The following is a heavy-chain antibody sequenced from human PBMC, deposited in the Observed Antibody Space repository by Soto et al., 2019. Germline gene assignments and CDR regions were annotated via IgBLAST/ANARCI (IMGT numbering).Heavy chain of an antibody. CDR1: GFSFSDYS. V-gene: IGHV3-23*03. Sequence: GGSLRLSCAASGFSFSDYSMNWVRQAPGKGLEWVSFIDLSGTTTYYRDSVEGRFTISRDNSKNTLYLQMNSLRAEDTAVYYCAKDKPLRDIVVVVAAIDSGFDYWGQGTLVTVSS. CDR2: IDLSGTTT. D-gene: IGHD2-15*01. CDR3: AKDKPLRDIVVVVAAIDSGFDY. J-gene: IGHJ4*02.